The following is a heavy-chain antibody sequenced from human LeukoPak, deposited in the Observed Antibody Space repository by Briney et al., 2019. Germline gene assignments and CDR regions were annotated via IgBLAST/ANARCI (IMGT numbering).Heavy chain of an antibody. J-gene: IGHJ4*02. V-gene: IGHV3-30*02. CDR2: IRYDGSNK. D-gene: IGHD3-10*01. Sequence: GGSLRLSCAASGFTFSSYGMHWVRQAPGKGLEWVAFIRYDGSNKYYADSVKGRFTISRDNSKNTLYLQMNSLRAEDTAVYYCARELCDGSGSYCLDYWGQGTLVTVSS. CDR3: ARELCDGSGSYCLDY. CDR1: GFTFSSYG.